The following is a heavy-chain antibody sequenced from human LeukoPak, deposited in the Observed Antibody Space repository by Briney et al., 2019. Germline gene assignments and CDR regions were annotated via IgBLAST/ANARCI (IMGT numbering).Heavy chain of an antibody. D-gene: IGHD2-21*02. V-gene: IGHV3-48*03. CDR2: ISSSGRTI. CDR3: ARDFVVVTGISDY. J-gene: IGHJ4*02. Sequence: GGSLRLSCAASGFTLSSFEMNWVRQAPGKGLEWVSYISSSGRTIYYADSVKGRFTISRDNAKNSLYLQMNSLRAEDTAVYYCARDFVVVTGISDYWGQGTLVTVSS. CDR1: GFTLSSFE.